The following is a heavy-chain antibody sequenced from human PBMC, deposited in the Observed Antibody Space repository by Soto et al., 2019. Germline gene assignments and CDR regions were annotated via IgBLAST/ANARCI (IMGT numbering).Heavy chain of an antibody. Sequence: QVQLVQSGAEVKKPGASVQVSCKASGYTFTRYDINWVRQATGQGREWMGWMNPNSGNTGYAQKFQGRVTMTRNTSISTAYMELSSLRSEDTAVYYCARVGSGSSGWGKGFVFDYWGQGTLVTVSS. D-gene: IGHD6-19*01. V-gene: IGHV1-8*01. CDR1: GYTFTRYD. J-gene: IGHJ4*02. CDR3: ARVGSGSSGWGKGFVFDY. CDR2: MNPNSGNT.